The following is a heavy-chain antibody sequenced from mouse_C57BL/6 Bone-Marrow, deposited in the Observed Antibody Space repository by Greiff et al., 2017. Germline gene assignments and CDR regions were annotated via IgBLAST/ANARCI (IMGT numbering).Heavy chain of an antibody. CDR3: ARTYSNYVNAMDY. V-gene: IGHV1-69*01. J-gene: IGHJ4*01. D-gene: IGHD2-5*01. CDR1: GYTFTSYW. CDR2: IDPSDSYT. Sequence: VQLQQPGAELVMPGASVKLSCKASGYTFTSYWMHWVKQRPGQGLEWIGEIDPSDSYTNYNQKFKGKSTLTVDKSSSTAYMQLSSLTSEVSAVYYCARTYSNYVNAMDYWGQGTSVTVSS.